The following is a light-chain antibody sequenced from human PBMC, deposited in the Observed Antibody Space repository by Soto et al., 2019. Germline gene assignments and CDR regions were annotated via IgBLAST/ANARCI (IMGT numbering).Light chain of an antibody. Sequence: EIVLTQSPGTLSLSPGERATLSCRASQSVSDRYLAWHQQKPGQAPRLLIYASTRATGIPDRFSGSESGTDFTLTISRVEPEDFAVYFCQHYGTSALFGPGTKVDIK. CDR3: QHYGTSAL. J-gene: IGKJ3*01. CDR2: AS. CDR1: QSVSDRY. V-gene: IGKV3-20*01.